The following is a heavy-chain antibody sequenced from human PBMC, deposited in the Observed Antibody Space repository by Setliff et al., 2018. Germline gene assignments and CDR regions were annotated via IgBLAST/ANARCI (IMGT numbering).Heavy chain of an antibody. V-gene: IGHV4-61*05. D-gene: IGHD2-15*01. CDR1: GDSISSSRYY. Sequence: SETLSLTCTVSGDSISSSRYYWAWIRQPPGKGLEWIGNIYYSGTTNYNPSLKSRVTLSLDTAKNQFSLELRAVTAADTALYYCARENGYCSGGACYFMFDYWGQGTLVTVSS. J-gene: IGHJ4*02. CDR3: ARENGYCSGGACYFMFDY. CDR2: IYYSGTT.